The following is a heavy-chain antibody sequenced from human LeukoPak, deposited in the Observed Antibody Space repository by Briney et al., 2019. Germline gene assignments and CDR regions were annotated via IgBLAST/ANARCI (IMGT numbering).Heavy chain of an antibody. CDR2: IYHSGST. D-gene: IGHD6-13*01. V-gene: IGHV4-4*02. Sequence: KASETLSLTCAVSGGSISSSNWWSWVRQPPGKGLEWIGEIYHSGSTNXXPSLKSRVTISVDKSKNQFSLKLSSVTAADTAVYYCASFSSWYDYWGQGTLVTVSS. J-gene: IGHJ4*02. CDR1: GGSISSSNW. CDR3: ASFSSWYDY.